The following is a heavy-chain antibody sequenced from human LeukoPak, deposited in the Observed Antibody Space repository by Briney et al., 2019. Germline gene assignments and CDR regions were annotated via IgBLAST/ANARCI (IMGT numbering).Heavy chain of an antibody. CDR3: ARYVVYGSGKYYFDY. V-gene: IGHV4-61*01. D-gene: IGHD3-10*01. J-gene: IGHJ4*02. CDR2: IYYSETT. Sequence: SETLSLTCSVSGGSVSSGSHYWGWIRQPPGRGLEWIGYIYYSETTNYNPSLKSRVTISVDTSENQFSLKLSSVTAADTAVYYCARYVVYGSGKYYFDYWGQGTLVTVSS. CDR1: GGSVSSGSHY.